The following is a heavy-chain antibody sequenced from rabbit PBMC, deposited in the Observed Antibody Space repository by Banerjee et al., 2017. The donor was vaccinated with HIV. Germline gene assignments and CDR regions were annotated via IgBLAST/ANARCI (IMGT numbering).Heavy chain of an antibody. V-gene: IGHV1S45*01. D-gene: IGHD5-1*01. J-gene: IGHJ4*01. Sequence: EESGGDLVKPEGSLTLTCTASGFSFSSSYWICWVRQAPGKGLEWIACIGVGGSGSTYYASWAKGRFTISKTSSTTVTLEMTSLTAADTATYFCARWDGSASDDWFRAFTLWGQGTLVTVS. CDR3: ARWDGSASDDWFRAFTL. CDR2: IGVGGSGST. CDR1: GFSFSSSYW.